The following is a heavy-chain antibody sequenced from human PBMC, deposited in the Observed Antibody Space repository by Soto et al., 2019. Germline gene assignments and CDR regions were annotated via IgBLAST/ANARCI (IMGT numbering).Heavy chain of an antibody. J-gene: IGHJ4*02. D-gene: IGHD3-9*01. CDR1: GFPFSSYW. V-gene: IGHV3-74*01. Sequence: EVQLVESGGDLVQRGGSLRLSCAASGFPFSSYWMHWVRHTPGKGLDWVARISGDGVTTYYADSVTGRFTVSRDNAENTASLQISGLRAEDTAVYYCAREYYGLLTGYYTDYWGQGTLVSVSS. CDR3: AREYYGLLTGYYTDY. CDR2: ISGDGVTT.